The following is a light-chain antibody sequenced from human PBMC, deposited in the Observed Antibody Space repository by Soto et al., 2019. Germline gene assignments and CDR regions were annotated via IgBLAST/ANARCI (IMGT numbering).Light chain of an antibody. V-gene: IGLV7-46*01. CDR1: TGAVTNGHY. Sequence: QAVVTQEPSPTVSPGGTVTLTCDSSTGAVTNGHYPYWFQQKPGQAPTTLIYDTNNKHSWTPARFSGSLLGGKAALTLSGAQPEDEAEYYCLLSYPGVNVVFGGGTKLTVL. J-gene: IGLJ2*01. CDR3: LLSYPGVNVV. CDR2: DTN.